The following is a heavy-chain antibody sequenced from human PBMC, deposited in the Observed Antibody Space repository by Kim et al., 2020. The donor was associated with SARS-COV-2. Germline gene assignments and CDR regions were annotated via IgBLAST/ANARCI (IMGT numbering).Heavy chain of an antibody. Sequence: ASVKVSCKASGYTFTGYYMHWVRQAPGQGLEWMGRINPNSGGTNYAQKFQGRVTMTRDTSISTAYMELSRLRSDDTAVYYCARASYSGSYKGCIDYWGQGTLVTVSS. CDR1: GYTFTGYY. CDR3: ARASYSGSYKGCIDY. CDR2: INPNSGGT. D-gene: IGHD1-26*01. V-gene: IGHV1-2*06. J-gene: IGHJ4*02.